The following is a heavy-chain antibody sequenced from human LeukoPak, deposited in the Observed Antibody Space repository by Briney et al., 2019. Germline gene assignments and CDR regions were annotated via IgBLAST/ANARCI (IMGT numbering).Heavy chain of an antibody. J-gene: IGHJ4*02. V-gene: IGHV4-59*01. CDR1: GDSIRSYN. CDR3: AMSIPAAGVFDY. Sequence: SETLSLTCTVSGDSIRSYNWSWIRQPPGKGLEWIGYIYYSGSTNYNPSLKSRVTISVDTSKNQFSLRLSSVTAADTAVYYCAMSIPAAGVFDYWGQGTLVTVSS. CDR2: IYYSGST. D-gene: IGHD6-13*01.